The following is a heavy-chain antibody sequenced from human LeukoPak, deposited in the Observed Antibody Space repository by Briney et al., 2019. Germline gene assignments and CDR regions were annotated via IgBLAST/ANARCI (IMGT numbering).Heavy chain of an antibody. CDR3: AMTTMIVVVTGDYYFDY. CDR1: GGSISSYY. Sequence: SETLSLTCTVSGGSISSYYWRWIRQPPGKGLEWIGYLYYSGSTNYNPSLKSRVTISVATSKNQSSLKLSSETAADTAVYYCAMTTMIVVVTGDYYFDYWGQGTLVTVSS. CDR2: LYYSGST. V-gene: IGHV4-59*01. J-gene: IGHJ4*02. D-gene: IGHD3-22*01.